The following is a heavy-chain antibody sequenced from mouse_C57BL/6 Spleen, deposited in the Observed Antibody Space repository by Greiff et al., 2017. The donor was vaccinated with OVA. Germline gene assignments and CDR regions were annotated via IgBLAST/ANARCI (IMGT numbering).Heavy chain of an antibody. CDR1: GYTFTSYW. CDR3: ARRSSYVWYFDV. D-gene: IGHD1-1*01. CDR2: IDPSDSYT. Sequence: VQLQQPGAELVMPGASVKLSCKASGYTFTSYWMHWVKQRPGQGLEWIGEIDPSDSYTNYNQKFKGKSTLTVDKSSSTAYMQLSSLTSEDSAVYYCARRSSYVWYFDVWGTGTTVTVSS. J-gene: IGHJ1*03. V-gene: IGHV1-69*01.